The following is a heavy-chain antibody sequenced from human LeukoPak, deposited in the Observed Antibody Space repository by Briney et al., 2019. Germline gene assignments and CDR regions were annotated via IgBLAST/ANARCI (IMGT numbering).Heavy chain of an antibody. CDR1: GYTFTSYG. CDR3: ARMAYCSGGSCYHNWFDP. V-gene: IGHV1-8*03. D-gene: IGHD2-15*01. Sequence: ASVKVSCKASGYTFTSYGISWVRQATGQGLEWMGWMNPNSGNTGYAQKFQGRVTITRNTSISTAYMELSSLRSEDTAVYYCARMAYCSGGSCYHNWFDPWGQGTLVTVSS. CDR2: MNPNSGNT. J-gene: IGHJ5*02.